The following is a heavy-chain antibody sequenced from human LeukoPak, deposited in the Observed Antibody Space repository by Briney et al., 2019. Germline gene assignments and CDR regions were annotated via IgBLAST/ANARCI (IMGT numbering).Heavy chain of an antibody. Sequence: GASVTVSCKASGYTFTSYGISWVRQAPGQGLEWMGWISAYNGNTNYAQKIQGRVTMTTDTSTSTAYMELRSLRPDDTAVYYCARTLSPPIQLYATFWGQGTLVTVSS. V-gene: IGHV1-18*01. CDR3: ARTLSPPIQLYATF. CDR1: GYTFTSYG. CDR2: ISAYNGNT. J-gene: IGHJ4*02. D-gene: IGHD5-18*01.